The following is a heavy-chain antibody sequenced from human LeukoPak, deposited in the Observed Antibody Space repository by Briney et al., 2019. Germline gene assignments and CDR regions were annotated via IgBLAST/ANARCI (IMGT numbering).Heavy chain of an antibody. CDR1: GFTFSSYW. J-gene: IGHJ6*03. Sequence: GGSLRLSCAASGFTFSSYWMSRVRQAPGKGLEWVANIKQDGSEKYYVDSVKGRFTISRDNAKNSLYLQMNSLRAEDAAVYYCARDLTYDFWSGYYSGYYYMDVWGKGTAVTVSS. CDR3: ARDLTYDFWSGYYSGYYYMDV. D-gene: IGHD3-3*01. V-gene: IGHV3-7*01. CDR2: IKQDGSEK.